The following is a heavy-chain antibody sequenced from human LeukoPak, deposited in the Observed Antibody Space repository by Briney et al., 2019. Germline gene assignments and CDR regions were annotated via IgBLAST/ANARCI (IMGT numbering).Heavy chain of an antibody. CDR3: ARLGLTTVVNRDY. Sequence: PSETLSLTCTVSGGSISSDYWSWIRQTPEKGLEWIGFGYYSGNTNYNPSLKSRVTISVDTSKNQFSLKLTSVTAADTAVYYCARLGLTTVVNRDYWGQGTLVTVSS. J-gene: IGHJ4*02. CDR2: GYYSGNT. CDR1: GGSISSDY. V-gene: IGHV4-59*08. D-gene: IGHD4-23*01.